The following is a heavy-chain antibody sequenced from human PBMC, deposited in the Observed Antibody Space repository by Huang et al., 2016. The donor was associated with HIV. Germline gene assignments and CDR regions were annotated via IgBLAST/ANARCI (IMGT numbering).Heavy chain of an antibody. CDR1: GYTFTNYV. V-gene: IGHV1-3*01. CDR3: ARDLRLYYMDV. CDR2: INAGSGKI. J-gene: IGHJ6*03. Sequence: QVQLVQSGAEVRKPGASVKVSCKASGYTFTNYVIHWVRQAPGQKLEWMGWINAGSGKIKYSQKFQGRVTLTRDTTASTAYMELSSLVSEDTAVNYCARDLRLYYMDVWGKGTTITVSS.